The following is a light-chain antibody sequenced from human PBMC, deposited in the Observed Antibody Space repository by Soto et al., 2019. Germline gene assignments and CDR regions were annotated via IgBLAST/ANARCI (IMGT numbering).Light chain of an antibody. CDR1: QSFSSW. J-gene: IGKJ4*01. Sequence: DIPMTQSPSTLSASVGDRVTITCRASQSFSSWLAWYQQKPGTAPKLLIYKTSTLESGVPSRFSGSGSVTEFTLTISSLQPDDFATYYCQQYNSNPLTFGGGPNVEIK. CDR2: KTS. CDR3: QQYNSNPLT. V-gene: IGKV1-5*03.